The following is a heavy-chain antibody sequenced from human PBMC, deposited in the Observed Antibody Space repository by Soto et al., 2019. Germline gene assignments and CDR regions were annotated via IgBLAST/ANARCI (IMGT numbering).Heavy chain of an antibody. V-gene: IGHV3-30-3*01. D-gene: IGHD5-12*01. CDR3: AREPRFGYSGYDLYYFDY. CDR1: GFTFSSYA. CDR2: ISYHGSNK. J-gene: IGHJ4*02. Sequence: QVQLVESGGGVVQPGGSLRLSCAASGFTFSSYAMHWVRQAPGKGLEWVAVISYHGSNKYYADSVKGRFTISRDNSKNTVYLQMKSLRAEDTAVYYCAREPRFGYSGYDLYYFDYWGQGTLVTVSS.